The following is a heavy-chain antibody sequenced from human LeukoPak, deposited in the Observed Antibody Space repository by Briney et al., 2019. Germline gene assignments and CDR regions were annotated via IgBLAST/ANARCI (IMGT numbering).Heavy chain of an antibody. Sequence: PSETLSLTCTVSGGSISSYYWSWIRQPPGKGLEWIGYIYYSGSTYYNPSLKSRVTISVDTSKNQFSLKLSSVTAADTAVYYCARESQWDYYYGMDVWGQGTTVTVSS. V-gene: IGHV4-30-4*08. J-gene: IGHJ6*02. CDR3: ARESQWDYYYGMDV. D-gene: IGHD1-26*01. CDR2: IYYSGST. CDR1: GGSISSYY.